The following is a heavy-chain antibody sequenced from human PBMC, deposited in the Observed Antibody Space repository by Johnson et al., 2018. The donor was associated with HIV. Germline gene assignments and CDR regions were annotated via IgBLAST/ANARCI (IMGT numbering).Heavy chain of an antibody. CDR3: AKEKNGYHWTFDI. CDR1: GFTFSSYG. Sequence: VQLVESGGGVVQPGRSLRLSCAASGFTFSSYGMHWVRQAPGKGLEWVAVISYDGRNKYYADSVKGRFTISRDNSKNTLYLQMNSLRAEDTAVYYCAKEKNGYHWTFDIWGQGTMVTVSS. V-gene: IGHV3-30*18. D-gene: IGHD5-24*01. J-gene: IGHJ3*02. CDR2: ISYDGRNK.